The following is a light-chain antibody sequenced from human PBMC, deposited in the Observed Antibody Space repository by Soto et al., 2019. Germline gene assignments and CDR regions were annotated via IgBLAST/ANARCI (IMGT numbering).Light chain of an antibody. Sequence: IQLTQSPSSLSASVGDRVTITCRASQGISSYLAWYQQKPGKAPKLLIYAASTLQSGVPSRFSGSGSGTDFTLTISSLQPADVATYYCQQLNSYPLTFGGGTKVEIK. CDR1: QGISSY. CDR3: QQLNSYPLT. J-gene: IGKJ4*02. CDR2: AAS. V-gene: IGKV1-9*01.